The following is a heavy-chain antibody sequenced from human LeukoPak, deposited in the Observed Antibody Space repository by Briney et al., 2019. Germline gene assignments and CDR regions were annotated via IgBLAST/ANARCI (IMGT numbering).Heavy chain of an antibody. CDR1: GGSISSSSYY. J-gene: IGHJ4*02. Sequence: SETLSLTCTVSGGSISSSSYYWGWIRQPPGKGLEWIGYIYYSGSTNYNPSLKSRVTISVDTSKNQFSLKLSSVTAADTAVYYCASRSGSSGFDYWGQGTLVTVSS. D-gene: IGHD3-22*01. V-gene: IGHV4-61*05. CDR2: IYYSGST. CDR3: ASRSGSSGFDY.